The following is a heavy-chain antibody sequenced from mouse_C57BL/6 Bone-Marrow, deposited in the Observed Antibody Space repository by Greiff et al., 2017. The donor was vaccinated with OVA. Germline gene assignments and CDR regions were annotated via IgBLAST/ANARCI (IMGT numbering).Heavy chain of an antibody. D-gene: IGHD1-1*01. CDR2: IYPSDSET. CDR1: GYTFTSYW. V-gene: IGHV1-61*01. Sequence: VQLQQSGAELVRPGSSVKLSCKASGYTFTSYWMDWVKQRPGLGLEWIGNIYPSDSETHYNQKFKDKATLTVDKSSSTAYMQLSSLTSEDSAVYYCARGRLLRYFDYWGQGTTLTVSS. J-gene: IGHJ2*01. CDR3: ARGRLLRYFDY.